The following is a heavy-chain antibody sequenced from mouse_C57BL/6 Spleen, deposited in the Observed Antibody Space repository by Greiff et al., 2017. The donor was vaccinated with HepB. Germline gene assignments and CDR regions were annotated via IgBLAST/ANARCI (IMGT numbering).Heavy chain of an antibody. CDR3: ASYIYYDYDGYYFDY. CDR1: GFTFTDYY. V-gene: IGHV7-3*01. Sequence: DVHLVESGGGLVQPGGSLSLSCAASGFTFTDYYMSWVRQPPGKALEWLGFIRNKANGYTTEYSASVKGRFTISRDNSQSILYLQMNALRAEDSATYYCASYIYYDYDGYYFDYWGQGTTLTVSS. CDR2: IRNKANGYTT. D-gene: IGHD2-4*01. J-gene: IGHJ2*01.